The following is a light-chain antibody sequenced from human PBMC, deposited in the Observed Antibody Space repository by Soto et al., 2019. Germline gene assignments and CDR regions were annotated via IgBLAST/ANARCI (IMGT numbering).Light chain of an antibody. Sequence: QSALTQPRSVSGSPGQSVTISCTGTSSDVGGYNYVSWYQQHPGKAPKLMIYDVSKRPSGVPDRFSGSKSGNKASLTISGLQAEDEADYYCCSYAGSYTFDVFGTGTKLTVL. CDR1: SSDVGGYNY. J-gene: IGLJ1*01. CDR2: DVS. V-gene: IGLV2-11*01. CDR3: CSYAGSYTFDV.